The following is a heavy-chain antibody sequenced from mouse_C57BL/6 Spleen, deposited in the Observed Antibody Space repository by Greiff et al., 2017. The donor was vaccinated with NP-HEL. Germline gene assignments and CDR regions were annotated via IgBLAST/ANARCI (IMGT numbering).Heavy chain of an antibody. Sequence: QVQLKESGAELVKPGASVKISCKASGYAFSSYWMNWVKQRPGKGLEWIGQIYPGDGDTNYNGKFKGKVTLTADKSCSTAYMQLSSLTSEDSAVYFCARSGSSSLYYFDYWGQGTTLTVSS. CDR2: IYPGDGDT. J-gene: IGHJ2*01. CDR3: ARSGSSSLYYFDY. D-gene: IGHD1-1*01. V-gene: IGHV1-80*01. CDR1: GYAFSSYW.